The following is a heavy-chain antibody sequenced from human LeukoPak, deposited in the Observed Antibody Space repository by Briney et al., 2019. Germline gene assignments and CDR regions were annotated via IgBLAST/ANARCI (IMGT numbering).Heavy chain of an antibody. CDR2: ISYDGSNK. Sequence: GGSLRLSCAASGFTFSSYAMHWVRQAPGKGLEWVAVISYDGSNKYYADSVKGRFTISRDNSKNTLYLQMNSLRAEDTAVYYCARNPYDSSGYNWFDPWGQGTLVTVSP. J-gene: IGHJ5*02. V-gene: IGHV3-30-3*01. CDR1: GFTFSSYA. D-gene: IGHD3-22*01. CDR3: ARNPYDSSGYNWFDP.